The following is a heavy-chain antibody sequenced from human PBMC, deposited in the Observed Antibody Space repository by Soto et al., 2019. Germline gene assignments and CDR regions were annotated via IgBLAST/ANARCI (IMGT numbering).Heavy chain of an antibody. CDR3: ARGGKDGSLFFGLGV. CDR1: GYSFTTHW. V-gene: IGHV5-51*01. CDR2: FYPRDSAA. Sequence: GESLKISCVGSGYSFTTHWVAWVRQMPGKGLEWMGIFYPRDSAATYSPSFQGQVTMSADKSSNTAYLQWNSRQASDTASYYCARGGKDGSLFFGLGVWGQGTTVTVS. D-gene: IGHD1-26*01. J-gene: IGHJ6*02.